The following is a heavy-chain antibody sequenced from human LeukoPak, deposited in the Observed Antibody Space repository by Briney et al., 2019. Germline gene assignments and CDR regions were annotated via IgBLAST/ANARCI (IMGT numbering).Heavy chain of an antibody. J-gene: IGHJ4*02. CDR3: ARVGYSSGWNRS. CDR1: GFTVSSNY. V-gene: IGHV3-53*01. CDR2: IYSGGST. Sequence: GGSLRLSCAASGFTVSSNYMSWVRQAPGKGLEGVAVIYSGGSTYYADSVKRRFTTSRDNPKNAVYLQMNSLRAEDTAVYYCARVGYSSGWNRSWRQGTLVTVSS. D-gene: IGHD6-19*01.